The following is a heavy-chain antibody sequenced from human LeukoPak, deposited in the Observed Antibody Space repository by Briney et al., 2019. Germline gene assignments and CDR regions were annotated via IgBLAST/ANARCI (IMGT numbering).Heavy chain of an antibody. J-gene: IGHJ6*03. CDR2: IYYSGST. Sequence: SETLSLTCTVSGGSISSGGYYWSWICQHPGKGLEWIGYIYYSGSTYYNPSLKSRVTISVDTSKNQFSLKLSSVTAADTAVYYCARALLSESQTMVIYYYYMDVWGKGTTVTVSS. D-gene: IGHD3-10*01. CDR3: ARALLSESQTMVIYYYYMDV. CDR1: GGSISSGGYY. V-gene: IGHV4-31*03.